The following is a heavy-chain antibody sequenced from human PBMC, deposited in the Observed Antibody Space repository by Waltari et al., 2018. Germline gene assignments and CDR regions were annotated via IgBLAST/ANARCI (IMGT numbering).Heavy chain of an antibody. CDR3: AKGGSGY. CDR1: GFTLRSDG. CDR2: IRYDGSNK. D-gene: IGHD3-16*01. J-gene: IGHJ4*02. V-gene: IGHV3-30*02. Sequence: QVQLVESGGGVVQPGGSLRLSCAASGFTLRSDGMDWVRQAPGKGLEWVAFIRYDGSNKYYADSVKGRFTISRDNSKNTLYLQMNSLRAEDTAVYYCAKGGSGYWGQGTLVTVSS.